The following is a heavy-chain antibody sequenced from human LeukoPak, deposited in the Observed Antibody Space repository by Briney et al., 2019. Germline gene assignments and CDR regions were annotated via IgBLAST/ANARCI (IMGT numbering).Heavy chain of an antibody. J-gene: IGHJ4*02. CDR2: IYPSDSDT. CDR3: ARLPSKWIQKSDY. Sequence: GESLKISCKASGYSFTTHWIGWVRQVPGKGLEWMGIIYPSDSDTGYSPSFQGQVTISADKSISTAYLQWSSLKASDTAIYYCARLPSKWIQKSDYWGQGTLVTVSS. CDR1: GYSFTTHW. V-gene: IGHV5-51*01. D-gene: IGHD5-18*01.